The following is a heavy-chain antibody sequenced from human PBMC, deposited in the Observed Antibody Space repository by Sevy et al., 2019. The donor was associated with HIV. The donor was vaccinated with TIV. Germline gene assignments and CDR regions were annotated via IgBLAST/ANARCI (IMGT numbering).Heavy chain of an antibody. CDR2: ISAYNGNT. V-gene: IGHV1-18*01. CDR3: ARVDIYSSSSSYYYYGMDV. J-gene: IGHJ6*02. Sequence: ASVTVSCKASGYTFTSYGISWVRQAPGQGLEWMGWISAYNGNTNYAQKLQGRVTMTTDTSTSTAYMELRSLRSDDTAVYYCARVDIYSSSSSYYYYGMDVWGQGTTVTVSS. CDR1: GYTFTSYG. D-gene: IGHD6-6*01.